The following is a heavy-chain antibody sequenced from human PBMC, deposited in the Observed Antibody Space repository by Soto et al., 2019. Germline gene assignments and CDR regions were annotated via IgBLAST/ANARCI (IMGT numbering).Heavy chain of an antibody. V-gene: IGHV2-26*01. D-gene: IGHD6-13*01. Sequence: SGPTLVNPTETLTLTCTVSGFSLSNARMGVSWIRQPPGKALEWLAHIFSNDEKSYSTSLKSRLTISKDTSKSQVVLTMTNMDPVDTATYYCARIPGIGIAAAGRTYNWFDPWGQGTLVTVSS. CDR2: IFSNDEK. J-gene: IGHJ5*02. CDR1: GFSLSNARMG. CDR3: ARIPGIGIAAAGRTYNWFDP.